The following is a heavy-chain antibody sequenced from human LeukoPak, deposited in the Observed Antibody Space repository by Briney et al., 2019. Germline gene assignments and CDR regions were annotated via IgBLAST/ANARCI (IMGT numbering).Heavy chain of an antibody. D-gene: IGHD1-26*01. CDR2: ISYSGST. J-gene: IGHJ5*02. CDR1: GGSISPYH. V-gene: IGHV4-59*08. CDR3: AKHGELLSWFDP. Sequence: SETLSLTCAVSGGSISPYHWTWIRQPLGKGLEWVGYISYSGSTNYNPSLKSRVTISIDTSKSQFSLKLSSVTAADTAVYYCAKHGELLSWFDPWGQGTQVTVSS.